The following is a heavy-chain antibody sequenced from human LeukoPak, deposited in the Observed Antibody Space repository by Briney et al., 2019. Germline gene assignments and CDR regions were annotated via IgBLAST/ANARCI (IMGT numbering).Heavy chain of an antibody. V-gene: IGHV4-59*01. CDR2: IYYSGST. D-gene: IGHD6-19*01. J-gene: IGHJ4*02. CDR1: GGSISSYY. Sequence: SETLSLTCTVSGGSISSYYWSWIRQPPGKGLEWIGYIYYSGSTNYNPSLKSRVTISVDTSKNQFSLKLSSVTAADTAVYYCARDNGGRGSSGWYPLYFDYWGQGTLVTVSS. CDR3: ARDNGGRGSSGWYPLYFDY.